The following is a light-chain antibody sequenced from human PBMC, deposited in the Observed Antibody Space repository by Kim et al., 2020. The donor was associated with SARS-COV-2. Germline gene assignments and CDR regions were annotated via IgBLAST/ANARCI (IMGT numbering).Light chain of an antibody. CDR1: PSISSN. Sequence: EIVMTPSPATLSVSPGEIATLSCRASPSISSNLVWYQLKPGQAPRLPSYGASTRANGLPAKFSGSGSGTEFTLTISGLQSEDFAVYYCQQYKKWPRTFGQGTKGDIK. J-gene: IGKJ1*01. CDR2: GAS. V-gene: IGKV3-15*01. CDR3: QQYKKWPRT.